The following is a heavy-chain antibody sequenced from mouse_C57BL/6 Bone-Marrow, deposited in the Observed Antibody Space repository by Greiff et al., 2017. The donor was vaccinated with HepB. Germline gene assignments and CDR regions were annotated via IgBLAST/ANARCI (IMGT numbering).Heavy chain of an antibody. Sequence: QVQLQQPGAELVKPGASVKMSCKASGYTFTSYWITWVKQRPGQGLEWIGDIYPGSGSTNYNEKFKSKATLTVDTSSSTAYMQLSSLTSEDSAVYYCARGTYSPGNFDYWGQGTTLTVSS. CDR1: GYTFTSYW. D-gene: IGHD1-1*01. CDR2: IYPGSGST. V-gene: IGHV1-55*01. J-gene: IGHJ2*01. CDR3: ARGTYSPGNFDY.